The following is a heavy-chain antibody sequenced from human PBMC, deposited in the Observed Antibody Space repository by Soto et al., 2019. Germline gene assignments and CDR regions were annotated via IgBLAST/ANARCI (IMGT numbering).Heavy chain of an antibody. D-gene: IGHD3-3*01. V-gene: IGHV4-59*01. CDR2: IYYSGST. CDR3: ARSPRYYDFCSGYPPPDV. CDR1: GGSISSYY. J-gene: IGHJ6*04. Sequence: SETLSLTCTVSGGSISSYYWSWIRQPPGKGLEWIGYIYYSGSTNYNPSLKSRVTISVDTSKNQFSLKLSSVTAADTAVYYCARSPRYYDFCSGYPPPDVWGKGTTVPVSS.